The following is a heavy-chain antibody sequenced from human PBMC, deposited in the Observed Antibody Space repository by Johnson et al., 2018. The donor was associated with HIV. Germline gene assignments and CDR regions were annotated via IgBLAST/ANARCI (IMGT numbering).Heavy chain of an antibody. CDR2: ISYDGSNK. D-gene: IGHD4-17*01. CDR3: AKDHDYGDAFDI. Sequence: QVQLVESGGGVVQPGKSLTLSCVASGLSFSNFGIHWVRQAPGKGLEWVAVISYDGSNKYYADSVKGRFTISRDNSKNTLYLQMNSLRAEDTAVYYCAKDHDYGDAFDIWGQGTMVTVSS. J-gene: IGHJ3*02. V-gene: IGHV3-30*18. CDR1: GLSFSNFG.